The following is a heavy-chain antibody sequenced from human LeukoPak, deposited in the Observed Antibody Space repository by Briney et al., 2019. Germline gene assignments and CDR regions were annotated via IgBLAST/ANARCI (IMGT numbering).Heavy chain of an antibody. J-gene: IGHJ4*02. CDR1: GYTFTSYA. CDR3: ARVTGRDPQELGFDY. V-gene: IGHV1-3*03. Sequence: ASVKVSCKASGYTFTSYAMHWVRQAPGQRLEWMGWINAGNGNTKYSQEFQGRVTITRDTSASTAYMELSSLRSEDMAVYYCARVTGRDPQELGFDYWGQGTLVTVSS. CDR2: INAGNGNT. D-gene: IGHD1-14*01.